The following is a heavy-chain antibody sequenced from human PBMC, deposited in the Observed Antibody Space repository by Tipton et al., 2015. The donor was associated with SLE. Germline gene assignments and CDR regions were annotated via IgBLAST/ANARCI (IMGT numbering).Heavy chain of an antibody. V-gene: IGHV4-34*01. D-gene: IGHD2-15*01. CDR1: GGSFSGYY. CDR3: ARGVVVAAGWFDP. Sequence: LRLSCAVYGGSFSGYYWSWIRQPPGKGLEWIGEINHSGSTNYNPSLKSRVTTSVDTSKNQFSLKLSSVTAADTAVYYCARGVVVAAGWFDPWGQGTLVTVSS. J-gene: IGHJ5*02. CDR2: INHSGST.